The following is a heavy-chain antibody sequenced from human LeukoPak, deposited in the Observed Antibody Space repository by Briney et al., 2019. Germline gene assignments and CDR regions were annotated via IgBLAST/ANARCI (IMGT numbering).Heavy chain of an antibody. Sequence: PSETLSLTCAVYGGSFSGYYWSWIRQPPGKGLEWIGEINHSGSTNYNPSLKSRVTISVDTSKNQFSLKLSSVTAADTAVYYCATATFDIVVVPAATGWFDPWGPGTLVTVSS. CDR3: ATATFDIVVVPAATGWFDP. CDR1: GGSFSGYY. D-gene: IGHD2-2*01. V-gene: IGHV4-34*01. CDR2: INHSGST. J-gene: IGHJ5*02.